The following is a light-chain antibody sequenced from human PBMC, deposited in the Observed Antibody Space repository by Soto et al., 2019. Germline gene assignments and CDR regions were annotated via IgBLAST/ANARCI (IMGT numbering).Light chain of an antibody. CDR2: KAS. CDR1: ESIDSW. V-gene: IGKV1-5*03. Sequence: GDRVTITCRASESIDSWLAWHQQKPGRAPKLLISKASSLESGVPSRFSGSGSGTEFTLTISSLQPDDFATYYCQHYNSYSEAFGQGTKVDIK. CDR3: QHYNSYSEA. J-gene: IGKJ1*01.